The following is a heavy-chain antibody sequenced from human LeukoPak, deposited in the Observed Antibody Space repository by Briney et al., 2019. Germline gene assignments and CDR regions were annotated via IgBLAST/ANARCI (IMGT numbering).Heavy chain of an antibody. CDR2: ISGSGYST. V-gene: IGHV3-23*01. CDR1: GFTFSSYA. Sequence: GGSLRLSCAASGFTFSSYAMSWVRQAPGKGLEWVSAISGSGYSTYYADSVKGRFTISRDNSKNTLYLQMNSLRAEDTALYFCAQWSRYFDYWGQGTLVTVSS. J-gene: IGHJ4*02. D-gene: IGHD1-26*01. CDR3: AQWSRYFDY.